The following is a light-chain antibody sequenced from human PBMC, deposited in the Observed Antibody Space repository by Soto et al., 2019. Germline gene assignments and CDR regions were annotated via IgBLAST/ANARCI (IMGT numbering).Light chain of an antibody. V-gene: IGKV1-5*03. CDR2: KAS. CDR1: QSISSW. J-gene: IGKJ1*01. Sequence: DIQMTQSPSTLSASVGDRVTITCRASQSISSWLAWYQQKPGKAPKLLIYKASSLDSGVPSRFSGSGSGTAFTLTISSLQPDDFATYSCQQYNSFSTFGQGTMVEIK. CDR3: QQYNSFST.